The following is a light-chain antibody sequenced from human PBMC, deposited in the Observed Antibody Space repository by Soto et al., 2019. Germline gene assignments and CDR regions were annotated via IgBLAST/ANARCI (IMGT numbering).Light chain of an antibody. CDR3: QQYDNLPLT. CDR2: DAS. V-gene: IGKV1-33*01. Sequence: DIQMTQSPSSLSASVGDRVTITCQASQDISNYLNWYQQKPGKAPQLLIYDASNLEKGVPASFSGSGSGTDFTCTISRLEPEDIATYYCQQYDNLPLTFGGGTKVEIK. CDR1: QDISNY. J-gene: IGKJ4*01.